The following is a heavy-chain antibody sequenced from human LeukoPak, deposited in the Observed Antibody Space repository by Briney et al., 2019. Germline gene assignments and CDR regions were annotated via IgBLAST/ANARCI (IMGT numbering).Heavy chain of an antibody. D-gene: IGHD6-13*01. J-gene: IGHJ5*02. CDR1: GFTFSSYA. CDR3: AKDLGSSWYTNWFDP. Sequence: PGGSLRLSCAASGFTFSSYAMSWVRQAPGKGLEWVSAISGSGGSTYYADSVKGRFTISRDNSKNTLYLQMNSLSAEDTAVYYCAKDLGSSWYTNWFDPWGQGTLVTVSS. CDR2: ISGSGGST. V-gene: IGHV3-23*01.